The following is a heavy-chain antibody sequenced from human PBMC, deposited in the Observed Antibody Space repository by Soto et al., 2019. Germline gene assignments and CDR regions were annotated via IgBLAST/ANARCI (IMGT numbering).Heavy chain of an antibody. J-gene: IGHJ3*02. D-gene: IGHD2-15*01. CDR3: AKSGGHYYCSGGSCDFYI. Sequence: EVQLLESGGGLVQPGGSLRLSCAASGFTFSSYAMSWVRQAPGKGLEWVSAISGSGGSTYYADSVKGRFTISRDNSKNSLYLEMTSLRAENTTVFYFAKSGGHYYCSGGSCDFYIWGQRPMVTVSS. V-gene: IGHV3-23*01. CDR1: GFTFSSYA. CDR2: ISGSGGST.